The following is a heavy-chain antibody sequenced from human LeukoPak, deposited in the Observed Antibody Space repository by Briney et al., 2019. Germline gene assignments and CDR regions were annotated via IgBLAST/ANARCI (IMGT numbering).Heavy chain of an antibody. D-gene: IGHD2-2*01. CDR3: AREDGYCSFTSCSNWFDP. Sequence: TSETLSLTCSVSGASINSHYWTWIRQPAGKGLEWIGRVYISGRTNYSPSLMSRVTMSVDTSKNQISLNLISVTAADTAVYYCAREDGYCSFTSCSNWFDPWGQGTLVTFST. J-gene: IGHJ5*02. V-gene: IGHV4-4*07. CDR1: GASINSHY. CDR2: VYISGRT.